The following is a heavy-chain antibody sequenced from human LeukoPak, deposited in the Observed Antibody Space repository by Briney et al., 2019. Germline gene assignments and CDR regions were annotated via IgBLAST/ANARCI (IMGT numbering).Heavy chain of an antibody. D-gene: IGHD3-22*01. CDR3: ARDLSSSGDSVDY. Sequence: ASVKVSCEASGYTFTGFYMHWVRQAPGQGLEWMGWINPNSGGTNYAQKFQGRVTMTRDTSISTAYMELSRLRSDDTAVYYCARDLSSSGDSVDYWGQGTLVTVSS. V-gene: IGHV1-2*02. CDR2: INPNSGGT. CDR1: GYTFTGFY. J-gene: IGHJ4*02.